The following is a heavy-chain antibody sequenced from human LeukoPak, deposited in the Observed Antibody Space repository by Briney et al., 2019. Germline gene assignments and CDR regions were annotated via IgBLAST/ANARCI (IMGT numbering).Heavy chain of an antibody. CDR1: GGSISSYY. J-gene: IGHJ4*02. V-gene: IGHV4-4*07. D-gene: IGHD3-22*01. CDR3: ARDYYDSSGYYPFDY. CDR2: IYTSGST. Sequence: SQTLSLTCTVPGGSISSYYWSWIRQPAGKGLEWIGRIYTSGSTNYNPSLKSRVTMSVDTSKNQFSLKLSSVTAADTAVYYCARDYYDSSGYYPFDYWGQGTLVTVSS.